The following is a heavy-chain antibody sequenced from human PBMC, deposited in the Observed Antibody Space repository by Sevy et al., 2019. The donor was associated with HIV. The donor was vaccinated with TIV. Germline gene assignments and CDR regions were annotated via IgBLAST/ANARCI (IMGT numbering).Heavy chain of an antibody. CDR2: ISGSSGST. V-gene: IGHV3-23*01. Sequence: GGSLRLSYAASGFTFSSSAMTWVRQAPGKGLEWVSVISGSSGSTYFADSVKGRFTITRDNSKNRLYLQMNSLRTEDTAVYYCAQSYYYDYSDYSAIDYWGQGTLVTVSS. D-gene: IGHD3-22*01. CDR1: GFTFSSSA. CDR3: AQSYYYDYSDYSAIDY. J-gene: IGHJ4*02.